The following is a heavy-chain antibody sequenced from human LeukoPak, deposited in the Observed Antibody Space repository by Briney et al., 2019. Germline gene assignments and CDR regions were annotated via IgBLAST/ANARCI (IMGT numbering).Heavy chain of an antibody. CDR3: AREDCTIGAVCSSLLDH. V-gene: IGHV3-74*01. CDR2: INSDASTI. CDR1: GLTFSSDW. D-gene: IGHD2-8*01. J-gene: IGHJ4*02. Sequence: SGGSLRLSCAASGLTFSSDWMHWVRQVPGKGLVWVSRINSDASTINYADSVKGRFTISRDNAKNTLYLQMNNLRVEDTAVYYCAREDCTIGAVCSSLLDHWGRGTLVTVSS.